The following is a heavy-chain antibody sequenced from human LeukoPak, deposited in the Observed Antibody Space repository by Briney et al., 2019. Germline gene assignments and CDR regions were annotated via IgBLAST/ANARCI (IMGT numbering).Heavy chain of an antibody. CDR3: ARPAPAASGFVDY. J-gene: IGHJ4*02. CDR1: GYTFTGYY. D-gene: IGHD2-2*01. Sequence: ASVKVSCKASGYTFTGYYMHWVRQAPGQGLEWMGWINPNSGGTNYAQKFQGRVTMTRDRSISTAYMELSRLSSSDTAVAYCARPAPAASGFVDYWGQGTLVTVSS. CDR2: INPNSGGT. V-gene: IGHV1-2*02.